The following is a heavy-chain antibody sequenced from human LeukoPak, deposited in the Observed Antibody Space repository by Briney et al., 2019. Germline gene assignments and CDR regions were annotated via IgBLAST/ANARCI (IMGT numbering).Heavy chain of an antibody. V-gene: IGHV3-21*01. CDR3: ARGGVVVTHVSYYFDY. Sequence: GGSLRLSCAASGFTFSSYSMNWVRQAPGKGLEWVSSISSSSSYIYYADSVKGRFTISRDNAKNSLYLQMNSLRAEDTAVYYCARGGVVVTHVSYYFDYWGQGTLVTVSP. D-gene: IGHD3-22*01. J-gene: IGHJ4*02. CDR1: GFTFSSYS. CDR2: ISSSSSYI.